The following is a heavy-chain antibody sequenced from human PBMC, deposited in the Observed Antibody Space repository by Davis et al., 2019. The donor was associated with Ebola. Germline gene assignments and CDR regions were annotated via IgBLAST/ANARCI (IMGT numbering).Heavy chain of an antibody. D-gene: IGHD3-16*01. Sequence: PGGSLRLSCATSGFPFSNYAMHWVRQAPGKGLEWVAAIWSDDIKKYYADSVKGRSTISRDNSKNTVHLEMNSLRVDDTAVYFCARGGGPYYIDYWGQGALVTVSS. J-gene: IGHJ4*02. CDR2: IWSDDIKK. V-gene: IGHV3-33*08. CDR3: ARGGGPYYIDY. CDR1: GFPFSNYA.